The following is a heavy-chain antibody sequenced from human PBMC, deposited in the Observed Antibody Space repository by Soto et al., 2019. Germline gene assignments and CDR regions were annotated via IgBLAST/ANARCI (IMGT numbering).Heavy chain of an antibody. V-gene: IGHV1-69*05. CDR3: ARDKDRQQLGGNYYYIMDV. CDR2: ITPVFPTP. D-gene: IGHD3-3*02. Sequence: QVQLVQSGAEVKKPGSSVKVSCKTSGGTFRTSAISWVRQAPGQGLEWMGGITPVFPTPDYAQKFQGRVTXTXDXXTSTAYMELSSLRSEDTAVYYCARDKDRQQLGGNYYYIMDVWGQGTTVTVSS. CDR1: GGTFRTSA. J-gene: IGHJ6*01.